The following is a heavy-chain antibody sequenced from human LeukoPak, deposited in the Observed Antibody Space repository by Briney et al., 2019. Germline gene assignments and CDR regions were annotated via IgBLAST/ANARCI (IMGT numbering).Heavy chain of an antibody. Sequence: GGSLRLSCVASGFAFSSYAMNWVRQAPGKGLEWVSYIGSNFETIYADSVKGRFTISRDNAKNSLSLQMNSLRAEDTALYCCARGTSDARYYFDYWGQGILVTVSS. D-gene: IGHD1-1*01. CDR3: ARGTSDARYYFDY. CDR2: IGSNFETI. J-gene: IGHJ4*02. CDR1: GFAFSSYA. V-gene: IGHV3-48*01.